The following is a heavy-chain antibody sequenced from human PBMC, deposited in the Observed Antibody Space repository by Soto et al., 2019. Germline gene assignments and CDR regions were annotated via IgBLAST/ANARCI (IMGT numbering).Heavy chain of an antibody. Sequence: QVQLVQSGGEVKKPGASVNISCKPTGYTFISYSITWVRQAPGQGLEWRGWISTYNGKTKYAQSLQGGVTLTRDTSTNAATMEIRGLRSDHTAIYDSAGEGAHSTGLYDYFDQWGEGPLVAVSS. CDR1: GYTFISYS. CDR2: ISTYNGKT. V-gene: IGHV1-18*04. J-gene: IGHJ4*02. D-gene: IGHD6-25*01. CDR3: AGEGAHSTGLYDYFDQ.